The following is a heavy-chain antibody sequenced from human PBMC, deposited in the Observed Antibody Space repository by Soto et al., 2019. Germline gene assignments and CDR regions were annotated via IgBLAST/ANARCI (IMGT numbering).Heavy chain of an antibody. Sequence: QVQLQESGPGLVKPSQTLSLTCTVSGGSINSGDYYWTWVRQPPGKGLEWIGNIFHSGSTYYTPSLQGRVTLSLDTSKNHFSLKLSSVTPADTAVYYCARDRYYGSGTYYNFYSGMDVWGQGTTVTVSS. CDR1: GGSINSGDYY. J-gene: IGHJ6*02. D-gene: IGHD3-10*01. V-gene: IGHV4-30-4*01. CDR2: IFHSGST. CDR3: ARDRYYGSGTYYNFYSGMDV.